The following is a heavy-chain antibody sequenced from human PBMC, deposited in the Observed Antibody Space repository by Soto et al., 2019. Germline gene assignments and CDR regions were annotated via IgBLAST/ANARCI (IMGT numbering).Heavy chain of an antibody. V-gene: IGHV1-2*04. CDR2: INPNSGGT. CDR1: GYTFTGYY. D-gene: IGHD2-15*01. Sequence: ASVKVSCKASGYTFTGYYMHWVRQAPGQGLEWMGWINPNSGGTNYAQKFQGWVTMTRDTSISTAYMELSRLRSDDTAVYYCAREGGGKDMATVPFDYWGQGTLVTVSS. CDR3: AREGGGKDMATVPFDY. J-gene: IGHJ4*02.